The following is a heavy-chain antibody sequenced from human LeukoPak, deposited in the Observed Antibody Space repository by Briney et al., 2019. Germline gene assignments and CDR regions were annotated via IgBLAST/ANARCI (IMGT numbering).Heavy chain of an antibody. Sequence: PGGSLRLTCAGSGFTVSSYYVSWVRQAPGKGLEWVSLLYSGGGTDYADSVKGRFTISRDNSKNTLYPQMNSLTTDDTAVYYCARRNYPDAFDIWGQGTMVTVS. CDR3: ARRNYPDAFDI. J-gene: IGHJ3*02. V-gene: IGHV3-66*01. CDR2: LYSGGGT. CDR1: GFTVSSYY. D-gene: IGHD1-7*01.